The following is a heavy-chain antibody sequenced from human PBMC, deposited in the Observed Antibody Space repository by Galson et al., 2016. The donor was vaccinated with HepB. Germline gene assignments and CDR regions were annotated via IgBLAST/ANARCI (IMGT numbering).Heavy chain of an antibody. CDR1: GFSSSTYE. Sequence: SLRLSCAASGFSSSTYEVNWVRQAPGKGLEWISYISSRSGSTTYYSDSVKGRFTISRDNDKNSLYLQMNSLRAEDTAVYYCTKDLWYNGAGSHRISLYSYYGMDVWGKGTTVTVSS. CDR2: ISSRSGSTT. CDR3: TKDLWYNGAGSHRISLYSYYGMDV. D-gene: IGHD3-10*01. V-gene: IGHV3-48*03. J-gene: IGHJ6*04.